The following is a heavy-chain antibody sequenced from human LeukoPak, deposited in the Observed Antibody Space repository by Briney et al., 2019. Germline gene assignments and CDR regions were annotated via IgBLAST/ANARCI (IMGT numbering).Heavy chain of an antibody. CDR1: GGTFSSYA. D-gene: IGHD6-13*01. CDR2: IIPILGIA. J-gene: IGHJ4*02. CDR3: ASRLEEIAAAGTGRGDY. V-gene: IGHV1-69*04. Sequence: SVKVSCKASGGTFSSYAISWVRQAPGQGLEWMGRIIPILGIANYAQKFQGRVTITADKSTSTAHMELSSLRSEDTAVYYCASRLEEIAAAGTGRGDYWGQGTLVTVSS.